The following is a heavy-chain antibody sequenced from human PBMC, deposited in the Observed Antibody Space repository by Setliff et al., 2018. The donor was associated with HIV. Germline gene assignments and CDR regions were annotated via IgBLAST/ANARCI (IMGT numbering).Heavy chain of an antibody. CDR2: IDPEDGER. V-gene: IGHV1-69-2*01. CDR3: ATARRDYYDRGRRSHYYIDV. Sequence: ASVKVSCKASGYTFTDYFMHWVRQAPGKGLEWMGRIDPEDGERMFAEKFQGRVTIAADTSTDTAYMELSSLRSEDTAVYYCATARRDYYDRGRRSHYYIDVWGKGTTVTVS. CDR1: GYTFTDYF. J-gene: IGHJ6*03. D-gene: IGHD3-22*01.